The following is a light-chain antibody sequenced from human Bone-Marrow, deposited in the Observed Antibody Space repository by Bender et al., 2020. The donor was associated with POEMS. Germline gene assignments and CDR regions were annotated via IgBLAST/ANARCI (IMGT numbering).Light chain of an antibody. J-gene: IGLJ3*02. Sequence: QSVLTQPPSASGTPGQRVTISCSGGSSNIGAHAVNWYQHLPGPAPKLLIYSSHRRPSEVPDRFSGSRSVTSASLAISGLQSEDEADYYCAVWDDSLNGWVFGGGTKLTVL. CDR1: SSNIGAHA. V-gene: IGLV1-44*01. CDR3: AVWDDSLNGWV. CDR2: SSH.